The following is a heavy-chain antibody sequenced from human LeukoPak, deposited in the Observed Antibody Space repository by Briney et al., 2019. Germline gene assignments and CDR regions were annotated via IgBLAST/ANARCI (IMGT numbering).Heavy chain of an antibody. V-gene: IGHV4-39*02. Sequence: PSETLSLTCTVSGGSIRSGSHYWAWIRQPPGKGLEWIGSIYYSGSTYYNPSLENRVTISIDTSKNHFSLRLSSLSAADTSVYYCAKRDDSGGNLVDLWGQGTLVTVS. CDR2: IYYSGST. J-gene: IGHJ4*02. CDR1: GGSIRSGSHY. D-gene: IGHD3-22*01. CDR3: AKRDDSGGNLVDL.